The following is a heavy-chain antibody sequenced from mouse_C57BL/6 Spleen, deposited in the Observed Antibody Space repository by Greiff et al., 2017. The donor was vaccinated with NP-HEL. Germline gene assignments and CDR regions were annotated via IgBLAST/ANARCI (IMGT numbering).Heavy chain of an antibody. CDR3: ARRVYYDYDGFAY. V-gene: IGHV5-12*01. Sequence: EVMLVESGGGLVQPGGSLKLSCAASGFTFSDYYMYWVRQTPEKRLEWVAYISNGGGSTYYPDTVKGRFTISRDNAKNTLYLQMSRLKSEDTAMYYCARRVYYDYDGFAYWGQGTLVTVSA. CDR1: GFTFSDYY. CDR2: ISNGGGST. D-gene: IGHD2-4*01. J-gene: IGHJ3*01.